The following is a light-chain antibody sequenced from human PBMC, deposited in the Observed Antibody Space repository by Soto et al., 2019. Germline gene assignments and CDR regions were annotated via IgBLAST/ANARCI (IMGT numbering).Light chain of an antibody. CDR2: EDR. J-gene: IGLJ1*01. CDR3: CSAAGGKTYV. CDR1: GSDVCGYKS. Sequence: QSVLPQPASVSGSPGQSIAITCTGRGSDVCGYKSVSWYQQHPGKAPKLLIYEDRNRPSGVSNRCSGSKCGSTASLTLAGLQSEDEAEYYCCSAAGGKTYVFVTGTKVTVL. V-gene: IGLV2-14*01.